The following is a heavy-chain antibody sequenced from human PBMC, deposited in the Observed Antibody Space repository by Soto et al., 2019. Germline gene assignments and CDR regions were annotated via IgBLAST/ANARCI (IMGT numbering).Heavy chain of an antibody. J-gene: IGHJ4*02. Sequence: QVQLVESGGGVVQPGRSLRLSCAASGFTFSSYGMHWVRQAPGKGLEWVAVIWYDGSNKYYADSVKGRFTISRDNSKNTLYLQMNSLRAEDTAVYYCAREISLLWFGELFQLAYWGQGTLVTVSS. CDR3: AREISLLWFGELFQLAY. D-gene: IGHD3-10*01. CDR1: GFTFSSYG. CDR2: IWYDGSNK. V-gene: IGHV3-33*01.